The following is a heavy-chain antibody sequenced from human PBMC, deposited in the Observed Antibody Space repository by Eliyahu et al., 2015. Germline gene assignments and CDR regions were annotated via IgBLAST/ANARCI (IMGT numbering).Heavy chain of an antibody. D-gene: IGHD1-1*01. V-gene: IGHV3-53*01. J-gene: IGHJ5*02. CDR3: ARDLERGWFDP. Sequence: EVQLVEXGGGLIXPGGSLRLSCXXXGFTVSSNYMXWVRQAPGKGLEWVSVIYSGGSTYYADSVKGRFTISRDNSKNTLYLQMNSLRAEDTAVYYCARDLERGWFDPWGQGTLVTVSS. CDR1: GFTVSSNY. CDR2: IYSGGST.